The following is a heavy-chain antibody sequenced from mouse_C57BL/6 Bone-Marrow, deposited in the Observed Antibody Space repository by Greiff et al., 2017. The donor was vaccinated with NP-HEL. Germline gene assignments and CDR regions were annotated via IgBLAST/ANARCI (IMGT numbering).Heavy chain of an antibody. Sequence: VKLKQPGAELVRPGSSVKLSCKASGYTFTSYWMHWVKQRPIQGLEWIGNIDPSDSETHYNQKFKDKATLTVDKSSSTAYMQLSSLTSEDSAVYYCARWDAGYFDYWGQGTTLTVSS. CDR2: IDPSDSET. CDR3: ARWDAGYFDY. CDR1: GYTFTSYW. V-gene: IGHV1-52*01. J-gene: IGHJ2*01. D-gene: IGHD4-1*01.